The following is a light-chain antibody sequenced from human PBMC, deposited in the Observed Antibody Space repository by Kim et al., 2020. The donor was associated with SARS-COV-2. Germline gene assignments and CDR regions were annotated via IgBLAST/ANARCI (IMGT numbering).Light chain of an antibody. V-gene: IGLV2-14*03. CDR3: SSYARGTTLVV. Sequence: QSALTQPASVSGSPGQSITISCTGISSDVGDKYVSWYQQHPGKAPKLMIYDVSNRPSGVSHRFSGSKSGNTASLTISGLQAEDEAEYYCSSYARGTTLVVFGGGTQLTVL. J-gene: IGLJ3*02. CDR2: DVS. CDR1: SSDVGDKY.